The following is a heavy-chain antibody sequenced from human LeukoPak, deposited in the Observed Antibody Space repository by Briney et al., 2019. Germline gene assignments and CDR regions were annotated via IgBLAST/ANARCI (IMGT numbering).Heavy chain of an antibody. CDR1: GFTVSSSY. Sequence: GGSLRLSCAASGFTVSSSYMTWVRQAPGKGLEWVSVIYSGGDTFYADSVKGRFTISRDNAKNSLYLQMNSLRVEDTAVYYCARDGVRISGPLHWGQGTLVTVSS. J-gene: IGHJ4*02. D-gene: IGHD1-14*01. V-gene: IGHV3-53*01. CDR2: IYSGGDT. CDR3: ARDGVRISGPLH.